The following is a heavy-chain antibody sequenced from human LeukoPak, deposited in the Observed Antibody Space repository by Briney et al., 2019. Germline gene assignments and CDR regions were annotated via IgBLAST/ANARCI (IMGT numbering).Heavy chain of an antibody. Sequence: KSSETLSLTCAVYGGSFSGYYWSWIRQPPGKGLEWIGEINHSGSTNYNPSLKSRVTISVDTSKNQFSLKLSSVTAADTALYYCTRDNGGDRYAFDIWGQGTVVTVSS. J-gene: IGHJ3*02. CDR1: GGSFSGYY. V-gene: IGHV4-34*01. D-gene: IGHD4-23*01. CDR2: INHSGST. CDR3: TRDNGGDRYAFDI.